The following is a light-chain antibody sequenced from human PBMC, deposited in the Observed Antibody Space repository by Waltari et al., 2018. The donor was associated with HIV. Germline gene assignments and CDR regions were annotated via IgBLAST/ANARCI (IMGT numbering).Light chain of an antibody. Sequence: QSALTQPASVSGSPRQSITISCTGTSSDVVGYNYVSWYQQHPGKAPKLMIYEVSNRPSGVSNRFSGSKSGNTASLTISGLQAEDEADYYCSSYTSSSTLVVFGGGTKLTVL. J-gene: IGLJ2*01. V-gene: IGLV2-14*01. CDR3: SSYTSSSTLVV. CDR2: EVS. CDR1: SSDVVGYNY.